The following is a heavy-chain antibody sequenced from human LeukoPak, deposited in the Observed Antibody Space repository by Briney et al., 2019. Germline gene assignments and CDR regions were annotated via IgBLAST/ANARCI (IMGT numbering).Heavy chain of an antibody. CDR2: IYYSGST. D-gene: IGHD2-15*01. CDR3: ARAWWLHNDY. CDR1: GGSISSSSYY. J-gene: IGHJ4*02. Sequence: PSETLSLTCTVSGGSISSSSYYWGWIRQPPGKGLEWIGSIYYSGSTYYNPSLKSRVTISVDTSKNQFSLKLSSVTAADTAVYYCARAWWLHNDYWGQGTLVTVSS. V-gene: IGHV4-39*01.